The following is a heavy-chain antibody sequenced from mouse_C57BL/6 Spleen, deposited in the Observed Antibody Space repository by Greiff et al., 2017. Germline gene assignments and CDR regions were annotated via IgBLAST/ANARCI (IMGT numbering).Heavy chain of an antibody. D-gene: IGHD2-3*01. CDR3: AREYDPYFDY. CDR2: IYPRSGNT. J-gene: IGHJ2*01. CDR1: GYTFTSYG. V-gene: IGHV1-81*01. Sequence: QVQLQQPGAELVRPGTSVKLSCKASGYTFTSYGISWVKQRTGQGLEWIGEIYPRSGNTYYNEKFKGKATLTADKSSSTAYMELRSLTSEDSAVDFCAREYDPYFDYWGQGTTLTVSS.